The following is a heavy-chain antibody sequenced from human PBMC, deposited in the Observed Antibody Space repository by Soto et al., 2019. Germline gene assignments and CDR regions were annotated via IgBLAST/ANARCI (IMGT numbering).Heavy chain of an antibody. J-gene: IGHJ4*02. Sequence: SETLPLTCTVSGDSISRSSYFWGWIRKSSGKGLEWIGNIYSSGGTSYNPSLRSRVTISVDTSKNQFSLKLNSVIAADTAVYYCARNEYTYDPYYFYYWGQGTPVTVSS. D-gene: IGHD3-16*01. CDR3: ARNEYTYDPYYFYY. CDR2: IYSSGGT. V-gene: IGHV4-39*01. CDR1: GDSISRSSYF.